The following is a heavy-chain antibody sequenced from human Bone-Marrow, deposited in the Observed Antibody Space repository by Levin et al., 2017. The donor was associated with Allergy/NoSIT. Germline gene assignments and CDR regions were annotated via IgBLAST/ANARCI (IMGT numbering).Heavy chain of an antibody. J-gene: IGHJ5*02. CDR1: GFTFSTYW. V-gene: IGHV3-74*01. Sequence: LSLTCAASGFTFSTYWMHWVRQAPGKGLVSVSRISSDGTSSIYADSVKGRFTVSRDNAKNTLYLQMNSLRAEDTAVYYCARGPSTLGQGTLVTVSS. D-gene: IGHD2-2*01. CDR3: ARGPST. CDR2: ISSDGTSS.